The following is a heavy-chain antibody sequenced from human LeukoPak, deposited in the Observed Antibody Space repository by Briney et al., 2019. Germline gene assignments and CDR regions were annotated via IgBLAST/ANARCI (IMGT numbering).Heavy chain of an antibody. J-gene: IGHJ4*02. CDR3: ATVSLTPFDY. CDR2: LRSDGSNK. Sequence: GGSLRLSCVASGFVFSTYGMHWVRQAPGKGLEWVTFLRSDGSNKYYVDSVKGRFTISRDNSKNTLYLQMNSLRPDDTAVYYCATVSLTPFDYWGQGTLVTVSS. V-gene: IGHV3-30*02. CDR1: GFVFSTYG. D-gene: IGHD3-9*01.